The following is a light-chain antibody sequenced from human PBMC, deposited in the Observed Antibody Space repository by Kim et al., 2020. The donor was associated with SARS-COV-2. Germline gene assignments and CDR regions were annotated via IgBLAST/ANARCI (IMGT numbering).Light chain of an antibody. CDR1: SLGIYY. V-gene: IGLV3-19*01. CDR3: NSRDSSGNHWV. J-gene: IGLJ3*02. Sequence: GQTVRITCQRDSLGIYYASWYQQKPGQAPILVIYDKNNRPSGIPDRFSGSYSGNTASLTITGAQAEDEADYYCNSRDSSGNHWVFGGGTQLTVL. CDR2: DKN.